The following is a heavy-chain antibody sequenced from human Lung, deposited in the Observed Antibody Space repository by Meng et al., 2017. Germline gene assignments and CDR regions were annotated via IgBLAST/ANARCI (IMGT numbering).Heavy chain of an antibody. J-gene: IGHJ4*02. CDR1: GGSFSDYY. CDR3: ARGPTTMAHDFDY. V-gene: IGHV4-34*01. D-gene: IGHD4-11*01. CDR2: INHSGST. Sequence: QVQVKQWGAGLCRPSATLPLTCVVSGGSFSDYYWSWIRQPPGKGLEWIGEINHSGSTNYNPSLESRATISVDTSQNNLSLKLSSVTAADSAVYYCARGPTTMAHDFDYWGQGTLVTVSS.